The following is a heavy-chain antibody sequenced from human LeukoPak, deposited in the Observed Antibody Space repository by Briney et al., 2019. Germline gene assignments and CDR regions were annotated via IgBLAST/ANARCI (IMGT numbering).Heavy chain of an antibody. Sequence: GGSLRLSCAASGFTFSSYAMHWVRQAPGKGLEWVAVISYDGSNKYYADSVKGRFTISRDNSKNTLYLQMNSLRAEDTAVYYCARDLWPGTMVRGPLGYWGQGTLVTVSS. CDR2: ISYDGSNK. CDR3: ARDLWPGTMVRGPLGY. J-gene: IGHJ4*02. CDR1: GFTFSSYA. V-gene: IGHV3-30-3*01. D-gene: IGHD3-10*01.